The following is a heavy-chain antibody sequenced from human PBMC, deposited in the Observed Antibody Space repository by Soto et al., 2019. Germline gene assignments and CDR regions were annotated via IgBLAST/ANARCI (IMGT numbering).Heavy chain of an antibody. J-gene: IGHJ4*02. CDR2: IYPSDSDT. V-gene: IGHV5-51*01. CDR3: TRSGYSGYEKIDY. CDR1: GYSFSTHW. Sequence: PGESLKISCKGSGYSFSTHWIGWVRQMPGKGLEWMGIIYPSDSDTRYSPSFQGQVTISADKAINTAYLQWSSLKASDSAMYYCTRSGYSGYEKIDYWGQGTLVTVSS. D-gene: IGHD5-12*01.